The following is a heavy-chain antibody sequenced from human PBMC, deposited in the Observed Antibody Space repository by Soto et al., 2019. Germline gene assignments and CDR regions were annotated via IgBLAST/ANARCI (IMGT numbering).Heavy chain of an antibody. CDR2: INSDGSST. D-gene: IGHD3-10*01. Sequence: GGSLRLSCAASGFTFSSYWMHWVRQAPGKGLVWVSRINSDGSSTSDADSVKGRFTISRDNAKNTLYLQMNSLTTEDTAVYYCARAGSNRFDYWGHGTLVTVSS. CDR3: ARAGSNRFDY. CDR1: GFTFSSYW. V-gene: IGHV3-74*01. J-gene: IGHJ4*01.